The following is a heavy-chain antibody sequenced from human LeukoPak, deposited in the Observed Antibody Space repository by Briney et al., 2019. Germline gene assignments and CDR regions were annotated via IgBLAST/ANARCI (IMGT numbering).Heavy chain of an antibody. CDR2: INPSEGST. CDR3: ARSDKMDV. J-gene: IGHJ6*02. V-gene: IGHV1-46*01. Sequence: ASVKVSCKASGYTFTSYHIHWVRQVPGQGLEWMGVINPSEGSTDYAQKFQDRVSLTRDTSTSTVYMDLSRLRREDTAVYYCARSDKMDVWGQGTTVTVSS. CDR1: GYTFTSYH.